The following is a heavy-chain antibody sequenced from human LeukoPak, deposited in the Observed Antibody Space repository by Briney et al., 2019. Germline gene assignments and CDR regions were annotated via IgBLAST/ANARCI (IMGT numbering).Heavy chain of an antibody. Sequence: SETLSLTCAVYGGSFSGYYWSWIRQPPGKGLEWIGEINHSGSTNYNPSLKSRVTISVDTSKNQFSLKLSSVTAADTAVYYCAGETLHAVAVDYWGQGTLVTVSS. CDR3: AGETLHAVAVDY. CDR2: INHSGST. J-gene: IGHJ4*02. D-gene: IGHD6-19*01. V-gene: IGHV4-34*01. CDR1: GGSFSGYY.